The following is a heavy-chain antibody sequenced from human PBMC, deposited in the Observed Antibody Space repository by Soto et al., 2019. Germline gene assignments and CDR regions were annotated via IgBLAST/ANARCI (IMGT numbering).Heavy chain of an antibody. CDR2: IGTSDGSI. CDR3: ARERSTFIRADN. Sequence: GGSLRLSCAASGFTFSSHNIYWFRQPPGKGLEWVSSIGTSDGSIYYAASVRGRFTISKDNAKNSVYLQMDSLRSEDTAIYHCARERSTFIRADNWGQGTLVTVSS. V-gene: IGHV3-21*01. CDR1: GFTFSSHN. D-gene: IGHD3-10*01. J-gene: IGHJ4*01.